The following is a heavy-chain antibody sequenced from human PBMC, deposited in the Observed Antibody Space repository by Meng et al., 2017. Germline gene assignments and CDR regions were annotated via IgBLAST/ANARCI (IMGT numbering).Heavy chain of an antibody. J-gene: IGHJ4*02. Sequence: GHPQEPGPGLVTRSGTLSLTCAVSGGSISSSNWWSWVRQPPGKGLEWIGEIYHSGSTNYNPSLKSRVTISVDKSKNQFSLKLSSVTAADTAVYYCARVVAATTLFLDYWGQGTLVIVSS. D-gene: IGHD2-15*01. CDR3: ARVVAATTLFLDY. CDR1: GGSISSSNW. V-gene: IGHV4-4*02. CDR2: IYHSGST.